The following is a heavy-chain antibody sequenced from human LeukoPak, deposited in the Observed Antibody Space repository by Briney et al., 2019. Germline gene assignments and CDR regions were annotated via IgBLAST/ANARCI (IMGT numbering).Heavy chain of an antibody. CDR3: ARRTRFGELAVDY. V-gene: IGHV1-46*02. CDR2: INPSGGST. D-gene: IGHD3-10*01. Sequence: ASGKGSFQASGYPFHSYYMHWVRPAPGQGLEWMGIINPSGGSTSYAQKFQGRVSMTRDTSTSTVYMELSSLRPEDTAVYYCARRTRFGELAVDYWGQGTLVTVSS. J-gene: IGHJ4*02. CDR1: GYPFHSYY.